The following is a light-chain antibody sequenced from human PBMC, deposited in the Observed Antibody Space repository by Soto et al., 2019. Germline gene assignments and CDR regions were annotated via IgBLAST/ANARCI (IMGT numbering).Light chain of an antibody. CDR1: QSLGGN. Sequence: EIVMTQSPATLAVSPGDTATLSCRASQSLGGNLAWYQQKPGQAPRLLIYDTSTRATDIPARFSGSGSGTDFTLTISRLEPEDFAVYYCQPYGSSAGFTFGPGTKVEVK. CDR2: DTS. J-gene: IGKJ3*01. V-gene: IGKV3-15*01. CDR3: QPYGSSAGFT.